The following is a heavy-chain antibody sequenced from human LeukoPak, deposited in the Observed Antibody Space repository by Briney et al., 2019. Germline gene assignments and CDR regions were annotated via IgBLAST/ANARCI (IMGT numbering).Heavy chain of an antibody. Sequence: PGASVTVSCKVSGYTLTELSMHWVRQAPGKGLEWMGGFDPEDGETIYAQKFQGRVTMTEDTSTDTAYMELSSLRSEDTAVYYCARDRGGYCSGGSCYSWFDPWGQGTLVTVSS. V-gene: IGHV1-24*01. CDR3: ARDRGGYCSGGSCYSWFDP. D-gene: IGHD2-15*01. CDR1: GYTLTELS. J-gene: IGHJ5*02. CDR2: FDPEDGET.